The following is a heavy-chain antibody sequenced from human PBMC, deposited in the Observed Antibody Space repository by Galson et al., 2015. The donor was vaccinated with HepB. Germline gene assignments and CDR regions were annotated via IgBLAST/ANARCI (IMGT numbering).Heavy chain of an antibody. V-gene: IGHV3-30-3*01. J-gene: IGHJ6*02. CDR1: GFTFSSYA. Sequence: SLRLSCAASGFTFSSYAMHWVRQAPGKGLEWVAVISYDGSNKYYADSVKGRFTISRDNSKNTLYLQMNSLRAEDTAVYYCARDKDSPHYDYVWGSYRHNTGNYYYYGMDVWGQGTTVTVSS. CDR2: ISYDGSNK. D-gene: IGHD3-16*02. CDR3: ARDKDSPHYDYVWGSYRHNTGNYYYYGMDV.